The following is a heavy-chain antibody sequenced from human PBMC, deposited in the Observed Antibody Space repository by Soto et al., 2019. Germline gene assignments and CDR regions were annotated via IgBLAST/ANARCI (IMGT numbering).Heavy chain of an antibody. J-gene: IGHJ4*01. Sequence: EVQVLDSGGGLVQPGGSQRLSCEASGFTFSNYAMSWVRQAPGKGLEWVSTISATGSTPYADSVQGRFTISRDNSKNTVYLQMNFLRAEDTAVYYCAKVSNKWAVAQRGYFDYWGHGTLVTVSS. CDR1: GFTFSNYA. CDR3: AKVSNKWAVAQRGYFDY. CDR2: ISATGST. V-gene: IGHV3-23*01. D-gene: IGHD6-19*01.